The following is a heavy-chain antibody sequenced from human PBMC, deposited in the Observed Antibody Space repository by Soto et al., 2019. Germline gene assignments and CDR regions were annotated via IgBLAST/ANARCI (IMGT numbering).Heavy chain of an antibody. D-gene: IGHD6-19*01. Sequence: GGSLRLSCVASGFIFSSYAMTWVRQAPGKGLEWVSGLSGSGGTTYYADSVKGRFTISRDNSKNTLYLQMNSLRAEDSAVYYCAIRFAYSSGLDGFDIWGQGTMVTVSS. CDR2: LSGSGGTT. CDR1: GFIFSSYA. J-gene: IGHJ3*02. CDR3: AIRFAYSSGLDGFDI. V-gene: IGHV3-23*01.